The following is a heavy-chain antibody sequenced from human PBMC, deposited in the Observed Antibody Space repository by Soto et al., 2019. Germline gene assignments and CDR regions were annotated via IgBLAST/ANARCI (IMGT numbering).Heavy chain of an antibody. D-gene: IGHD3-3*01. V-gene: IGHV1-69*13. CDR3: ARDIVRIPYYDFWSGYNWFDP. J-gene: IGHJ5*02. CDR1: GGTFSSNA. CDR2: IIPIFGTA. Sequence: SVKVTCKASGGTFSSNASRWVRQAPGQGLEWMGGIIPIFGTANYAQKFQGRVTITADESTSTAYMELSSLRSEDTAVYYCARDIVRIPYYDFWSGYNWFDPWGQGTLVTVSS.